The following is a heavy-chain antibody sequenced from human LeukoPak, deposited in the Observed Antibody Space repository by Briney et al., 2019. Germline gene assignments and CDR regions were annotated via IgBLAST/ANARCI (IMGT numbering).Heavy chain of an antibody. CDR3: ARGGAFCGGDCYQIDY. Sequence: GGSLRLSCAASGFTFSSYWMRWVRQAPGKGLVWVSRIHSDRSSTTYADSVKGRFTISRDNAKNTLYLQMNSLRAEDTAVYYCARGGAFCGGDCYQIDYWGQGTLVIVSS. CDR2: IHSDRSST. D-gene: IGHD2-21*02. CDR1: GFTFSSYW. J-gene: IGHJ4*02. V-gene: IGHV3-74*01.